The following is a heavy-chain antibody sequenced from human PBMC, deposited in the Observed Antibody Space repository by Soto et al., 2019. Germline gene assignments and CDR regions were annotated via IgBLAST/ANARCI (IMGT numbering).Heavy chain of an antibody. CDR3: AIDSSGPHGSLDY. V-gene: IGHV3-33*01. CDR2: IWYDGSNK. D-gene: IGHD6-19*01. J-gene: IGHJ4*02. Sequence: HPGGSLRLSCAASGFTFSSYGMHWVRQAPGKGLEWVAVIWYDGSNKYYADSVKGRFTISRDNSKNTLYLQMNSLRAEDTAVYYCAIDSSGPHGSLDYWGQGTLVTVSS. CDR1: GFTFSSYG.